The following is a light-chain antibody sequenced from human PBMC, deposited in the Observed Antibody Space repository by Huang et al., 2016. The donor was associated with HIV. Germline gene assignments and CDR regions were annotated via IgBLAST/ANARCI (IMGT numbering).Light chain of an antibody. J-gene: IGKJ1*01. CDR2: ATS. Sequence: DIQMTQSPSSLSASVGDRVTIICRASQGISKSLAWYQQKPGKAPKLLLYATSKLESGVPTRVSGSGSGTHYTLTISTLQPEDLATYYCQQYQSVPWTFGQGTKVAI. V-gene: IGKV1-NL1*01. CDR1: QGISKS. CDR3: QQYQSVPWT.